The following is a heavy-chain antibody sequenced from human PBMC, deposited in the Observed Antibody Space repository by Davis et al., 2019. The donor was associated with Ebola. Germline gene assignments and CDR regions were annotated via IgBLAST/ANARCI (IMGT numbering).Heavy chain of an antibody. V-gene: IGHV3-30*18. CDR2: ISHDGSNK. CDR1: GFTFSSYG. CDR3: AKDQDSSGWYGDAFDI. D-gene: IGHD6-19*01. Sequence: GGSLRLSCAASGFTFSSYGMHWVRQAPGKGLEWVAVISHDGSNKYYADSVNGRFTISRDNSKNTLYLQMNSLRAEDTAVYYCAKDQDSSGWYGDAFDIWGQGTMVTVSS. J-gene: IGHJ3*02.